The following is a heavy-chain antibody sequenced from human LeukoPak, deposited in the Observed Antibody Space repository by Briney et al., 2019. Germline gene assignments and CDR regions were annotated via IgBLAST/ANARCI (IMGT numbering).Heavy chain of an antibody. CDR2: ISSSGSTI. J-gene: IGHJ6*03. Sequence: GGSLRLSCAASGFTFSDYYMSRIGQAPGKGLEWVSYISSSGSTIYYADSVKGRFTISRDNSKNTLYLQMNSLTVEDTAVYYCAHSSSSFQGEAFYYYYYMDVWGKGTTVTVSS. V-gene: IGHV3-11*04. CDR1: GFTFSDYY. CDR3: AHSSSSFQGEAFYYYYYMDV. D-gene: IGHD6-6*01.